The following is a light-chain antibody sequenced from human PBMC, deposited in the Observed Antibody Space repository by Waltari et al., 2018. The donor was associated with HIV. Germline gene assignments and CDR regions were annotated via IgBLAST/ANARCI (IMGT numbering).Light chain of an antibody. J-gene: IGKJ2*01. CDR2: GAS. CDR3: QQYGSSPDT. V-gene: IGKV3-20*01. CDR1: QSVSSIY. Sequence: EIVLTHSSGTLSLSPGERATLSCRTSQSVSSIYLAWYQQKPVQAPRLLIYGASSRTNGIPDRFGVSGYGTDLALTISILGPEEFAVYYCQQYGSSPDTFGHGTKLEI.